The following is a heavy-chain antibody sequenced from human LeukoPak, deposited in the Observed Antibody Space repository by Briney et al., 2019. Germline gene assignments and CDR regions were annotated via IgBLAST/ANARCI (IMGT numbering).Heavy chain of an antibody. CDR3: VRVGATNPYYYYYMDV. J-gene: IGHJ6*03. D-gene: IGHD1-26*01. Sequence: SETLSLTCAVYGGSFSGYYWSWIRQHPGKGLEWIGYIYYSGSTYYNPSLKSRVTISVDTSKNQFSLKLSSVTAADTAVYYCVRVGATNPYYYYYMDVWGKGTTVTVSS. V-gene: IGHV4-31*11. CDR2: IYYSGST. CDR1: GGSFSGYY.